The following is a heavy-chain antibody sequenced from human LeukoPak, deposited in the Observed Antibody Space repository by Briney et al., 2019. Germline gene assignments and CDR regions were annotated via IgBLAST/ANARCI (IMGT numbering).Heavy chain of an antibody. Sequence: GGSLRLSCAASGFTFSSYSKNWVRQAPGQGLEWVSSISSSSSYIYYADSVKGRFTISRDNAKNSLYLQMNSLRAEATAVYYCARVGYFYYGSGSYPYLDYWGQGTLVTVSS. CDR1: GFTFSSYS. V-gene: IGHV3-21*01. CDR2: ISSSSSYI. CDR3: ARVGYFYYGSGSYPYLDY. D-gene: IGHD3-10*01. J-gene: IGHJ4*02.